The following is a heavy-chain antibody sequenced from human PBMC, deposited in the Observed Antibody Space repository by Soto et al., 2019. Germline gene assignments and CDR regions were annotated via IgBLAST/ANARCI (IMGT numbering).Heavy chain of an antibody. D-gene: IGHD3-10*01. J-gene: IGHJ6*02. CDR3: ARIRSGSYGYYYYYGMDV. V-gene: IGHV4-34*01. CDR2: INHSGST. CDR1: GGSFSCYY. Sequence: PSETLSLTCAVYGGSFSCYYWSWIRQPPGKGLEWIGEINHSGSTNYNPSLKSRVTISVDTSKNQFSLKLSSVTAADTAVYYCARIRSGSYGYYYYYGMDVWGQGTTVTVT.